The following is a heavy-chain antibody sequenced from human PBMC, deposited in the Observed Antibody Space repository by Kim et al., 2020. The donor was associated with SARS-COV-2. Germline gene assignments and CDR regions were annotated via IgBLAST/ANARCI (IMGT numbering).Heavy chain of an antibody. V-gene: IGHV3-43*02. CDR2: ISGDGGNT. J-gene: IGHJ4*02. D-gene: IGHD6-19*01. CDR3: AKTYSSGWYEG. CDR1: GITFDDYA. Sequence: GGSLRLSCAASGITFDDYAMHWVRQAPGKGLEWVSLISGDGGNTYYADCVKGRFTISRDNSKNSLYLQMNSLRTEDTALYYCAKTYSSGWYEGWGQGTLVTVSS.